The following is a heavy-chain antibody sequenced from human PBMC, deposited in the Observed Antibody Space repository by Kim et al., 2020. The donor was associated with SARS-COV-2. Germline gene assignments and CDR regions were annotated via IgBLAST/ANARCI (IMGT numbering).Heavy chain of an antibody. J-gene: IGHJ6*02. CDR3: ARDDHHHTSLKGAAADTYYYYYGMDV. CDR2: ISSSSSYI. Sequence: GGSLRLSCAASGFTFSSYSMNWVRQAPGKGLEWVSSISSSSSYIYYADSVKGRFTISRDNAKNSLYLQMNSLRAEDTAVYYCARDDHHHTSLKGAAADTYYYYYGMDVWGQGTTVTLSS. V-gene: IGHV3-21*01. D-gene: IGHD6-13*01. CDR1: GFTFSSYS.